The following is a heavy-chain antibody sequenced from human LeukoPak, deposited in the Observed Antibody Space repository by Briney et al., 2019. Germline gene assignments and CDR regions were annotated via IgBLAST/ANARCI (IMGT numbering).Heavy chain of an antibody. CDR2: ISWNSGSI. CDR1: GFTFDDYA. Sequence: GRSLRLSCAASGFTFDDYAMHWVRQAPGKGLEWVSGISWNSGSIGYADSVKGRFTISRDNAKNSLYLQMNSLRAEDTAVYYCASNIVVVPAAIHDAFDIWGQGTMVTVSS. V-gene: IGHV3-9*01. J-gene: IGHJ3*02. D-gene: IGHD2-2*01. CDR3: ASNIVVVPAAIHDAFDI.